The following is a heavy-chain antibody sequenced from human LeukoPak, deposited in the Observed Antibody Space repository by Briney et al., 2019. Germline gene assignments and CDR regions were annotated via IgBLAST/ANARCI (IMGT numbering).Heavy chain of an antibody. CDR2: ISYDGSSK. V-gene: IGHV3-30*18. CDR3: AKPGRNSEYSYDPWYFDL. Sequence: GGSLRLSCAASGFTFSSYGMHWVRQAPGKGLEWVAIISYDGSSKYYADSVKGRFTISRDNSKNTLYLQMNSLRAEDTAVYYCAKPGRNSEYSYDPWYFDLWGRGTLVTVSS. J-gene: IGHJ2*01. CDR1: GFTFSSYG. D-gene: IGHD5-18*01.